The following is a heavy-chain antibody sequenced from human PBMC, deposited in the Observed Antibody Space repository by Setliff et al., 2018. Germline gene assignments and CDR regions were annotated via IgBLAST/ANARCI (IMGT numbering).Heavy chain of an antibody. CDR3: AKDAVPNGIWDFDS. V-gene: IGHV3-23*01. D-gene: IGHD2-8*01. J-gene: IGHJ4*02. CDR1: GFTFSTYA. Sequence: GSLRLSCAASGFTFSTYAMNWVRQAPGRGLEWVSGISDGGGSAFFADSVKGRFTISRDNSKNTLYLQMSSLRAEDTAVYYCAKDAVPNGIWDFDSWGQGILVTVSS. CDR2: ISDGGGSA.